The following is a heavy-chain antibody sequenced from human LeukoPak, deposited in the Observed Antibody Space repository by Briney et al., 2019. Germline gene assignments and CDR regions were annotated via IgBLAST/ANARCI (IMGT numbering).Heavy chain of an antibody. D-gene: IGHD3-10*01. Sequence: PGGSLRLSCAASGFTFSSDWMSWDRQAPGKGLEWVANIKQDGSEEYYVDSVKGRFTISRDNAKNSLYLQMNSLRAEDTAVYYCAREGRDYYGSGSYPDYWGQGTLVTVSS. CDR1: GFTFSSDW. CDR2: IKQDGSEE. J-gene: IGHJ4*02. CDR3: AREGRDYYGSGSYPDY. V-gene: IGHV3-7*01.